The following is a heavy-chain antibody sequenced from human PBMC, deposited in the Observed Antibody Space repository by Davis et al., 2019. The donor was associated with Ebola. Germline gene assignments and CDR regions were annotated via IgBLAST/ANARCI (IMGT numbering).Heavy chain of an antibody. Sequence: SVKVSCKASGGTFSSYAISWVRQAPGQGLEWMGGIIPIFGTANYAQKFQGRVTITADESTSTAYMELSSLRSEDTAVYYCAREGLYCSSTSCPTNWFDPWGQGTLVTVSS. J-gene: IGHJ5*02. CDR1: GGTFSSYA. D-gene: IGHD2-2*01. V-gene: IGHV1-69*13. CDR3: AREGLYCSSTSCPTNWFDP. CDR2: IIPIFGTA.